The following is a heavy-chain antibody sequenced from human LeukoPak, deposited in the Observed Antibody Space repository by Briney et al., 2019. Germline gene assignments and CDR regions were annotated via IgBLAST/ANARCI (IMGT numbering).Heavy chain of an antibody. J-gene: IGHJ6*03. CDR1: GYTFTSYY. V-gene: IGHV1-46*01. CDR2: INPSGGST. CDR3: AKEGISYSSSSYYYYYYMDV. Sequence: ASVKVSCKASGYTFTSYYMHWVRQAPGQGLEWMGIINPSGGSTSYAQKFQGRVTMTRDMSTSTVYMELSSLRAEDTAVYYCAKEGISYSSSSYYYYYYMDVWGKGTTVTVSS. D-gene: IGHD6-6*01.